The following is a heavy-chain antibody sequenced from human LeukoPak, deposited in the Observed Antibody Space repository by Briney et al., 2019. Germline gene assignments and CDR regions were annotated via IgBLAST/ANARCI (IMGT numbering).Heavy chain of an antibody. CDR1: GFTLSSYW. J-gene: IGHJ4*02. CDR3: ATSRTFDY. Sequence: PGGSLRLSCAASGFTLSSYWMHWVRQAPGKGLVWVSHINIDGSNTRYADSVKGRFTISRDNAENTLYLQMNSLRVDDTAVYYRATSRTFDYWGQGTLVTVSS. V-gene: IGHV3-74*01. CDR2: INIDGSNT.